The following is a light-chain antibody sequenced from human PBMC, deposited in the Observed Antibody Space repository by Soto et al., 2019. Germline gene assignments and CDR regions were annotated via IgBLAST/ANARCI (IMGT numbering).Light chain of an antibody. CDR3: QQYEKWPPSIT. CDR1: QGISTL. V-gene: IGKV3-15*01. Sequence: EIVLTQSPATLSVSPGERATLFCRASQGISTLLAWYQQKPGQAPRLLIYAASTRAAGIPARFSGRGFGTEFTLTISSLQSEDFALYYCQQYEKWPPSITFGQGTRLEIK. J-gene: IGKJ5*01. CDR2: AAS.